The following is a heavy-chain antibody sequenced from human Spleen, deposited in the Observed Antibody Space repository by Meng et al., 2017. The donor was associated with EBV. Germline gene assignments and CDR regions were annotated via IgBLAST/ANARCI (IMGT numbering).Heavy chain of an antibody. J-gene: IGHJ4*02. V-gene: IGHV4-4*02. D-gene: IGHD1-1*01. CDR3: ARDGSGSGTDFDY. CDR1: GGSISSSNW. Sequence: VQLQESGTGLVKPSVTLSLTCAVSGGSISSSNWWSWVRQPPGKGLEWIGEIYHSGSTNYNPSLKSRVTISVDKSKNQFSLKLSSVTAADTAVYYCARDGSGSGTDFDYWGQGTLVTVSS. CDR2: IYHSGST.